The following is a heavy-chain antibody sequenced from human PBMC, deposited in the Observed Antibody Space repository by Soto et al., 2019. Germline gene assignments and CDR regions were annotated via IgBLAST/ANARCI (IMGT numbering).Heavy chain of an antibody. Sequence: QVQLVQSGAEVKKPGASVKVSCKASGYTFTSYGISWVRQAPGQGPEWMGWISVYNGNTNYAQKLQGRVTMTTDTSTSTAYMELRSLRSDDTAVYYCARDTPYSGSYYGAVCWGQGTLVTVSS. V-gene: IGHV1-18*01. J-gene: IGHJ4*02. CDR3: ARDTPYSGSYYGAVC. D-gene: IGHD1-26*01. CDR1: GYTFTSYG. CDR2: ISVYNGNT.